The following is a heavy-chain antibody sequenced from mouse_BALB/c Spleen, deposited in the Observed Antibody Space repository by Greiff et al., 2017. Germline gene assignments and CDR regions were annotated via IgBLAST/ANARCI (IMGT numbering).Heavy chain of an antibody. D-gene: IGHD1-1*01. CDR3: ARRVYYGSRTWYFDV. CDR1: GDSITSGY. J-gene: IGHJ1*01. V-gene: IGHV3-8*02. Sequence: VQLQQSGPSLVKPSQTLSLTCSVTGDSITSGYWNWIRKFPGNKLEYMGYISYSGSTYYNPSLKSRISITRDTSKNQYYLQLNSVTTEDTATYYCARRVYYGSRTWYFDVWGAGTTVTVSS. CDR2: ISYSGST.